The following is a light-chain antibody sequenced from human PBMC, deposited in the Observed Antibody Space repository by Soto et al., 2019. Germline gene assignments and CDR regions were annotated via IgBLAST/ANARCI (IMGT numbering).Light chain of an antibody. CDR1: QSVSSN. CDR2: GAS. V-gene: IGKV3-20*01. Sequence: EIVMTQSPATLSVSPGERATLSCRASQSVSSNLAWYQQKPGQAPRLLFYGASSRATGVPDRFSGSGSGTDFTLTISRLEPEDFAVYYCQQYGSSPITFGQGTRLENK. CDR3: QQYGSSPIT. J-gene: IGKJ5*01.